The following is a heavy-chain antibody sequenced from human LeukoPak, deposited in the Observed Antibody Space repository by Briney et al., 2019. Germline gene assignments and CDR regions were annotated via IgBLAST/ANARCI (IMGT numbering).Heavy chain of an antibody. D-gene: IGHD6-13*01. CDR1: GFTFSSYA. Sequence: LSGGSLRLSCAASGFTFSSYAMSWVRQAPGKGLEWVSAMRGNGGSTEYVDSVRGRFIISRDNSRNTLYLQMNSLRAEDTAVYYCAKSITAAGTYAFDIWGQGTVVTVSS. V-gene: IGHV3-23*01. CDR3: AKSITAAGTYAFDI. CDR2: MRGNGGST. J-gene: IGHJ3*02.